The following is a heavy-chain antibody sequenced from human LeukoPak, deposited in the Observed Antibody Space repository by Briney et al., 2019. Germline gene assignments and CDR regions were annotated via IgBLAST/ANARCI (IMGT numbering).Heavy chain of an antibody. Sequence: SGTLSLTCVVSGGSISTNWWSWVRQPPGKGLEWIGEIQYSGRTNYNPSPKSRVTISLDKSKKQFSLNLYSVTAADTAVYYCARDETDFSKVAYWGQGTLVIVSS. CDR3: ARDETDFSKVAY. V-gene: IGHV4-4*02. CDR2: IQYSGRT. D-gene: IGHD4-11*01. CDR1: GGSISTNW. J-gene: IGHJ4*02.